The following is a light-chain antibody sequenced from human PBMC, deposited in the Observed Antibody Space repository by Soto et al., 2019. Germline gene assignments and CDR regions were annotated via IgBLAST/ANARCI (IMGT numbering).Light chain of an antibody. CDR2: DVN. CDR3: SSYSGSNTL. J-gene: IGLJ2*01. Sequence: QSVLTQPASVSGSPGQSITISCPGTSSDVGGYNYVSWYQQLPGQAPSLIIYDVNKRPSDVSNRFSGSKSGNTAYLTISGLQAEDESDYWCSSYSGSNTLFGGGTQLTVL. CDR1: SSDVGGYNY. V-gene: IGLV2-14*03.